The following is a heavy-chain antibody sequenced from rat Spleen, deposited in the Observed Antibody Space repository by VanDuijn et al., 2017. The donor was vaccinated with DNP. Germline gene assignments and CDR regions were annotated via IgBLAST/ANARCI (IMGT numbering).Heavy chain of an antibody. V-gene: IGHV3-3*01. CDR2: MNSAGSA. J-gene: IGHJ4*01. CDR1: GYSITSNY. Sequence: EVQLQESGPGLVKPSQSLSLTCSVTGYSITSNYWGWIWKFPGDKMEWIGYMNSAGSAIHNPSLKSRISITRDTSKNQFFLQVNSVTTEDTATYYCARSKGDGTYYPYAMNAWGQGTSVTVSS. CDR3: ARSKGDGTYYPYAMNA. D-gene: IGHD1-12*02.